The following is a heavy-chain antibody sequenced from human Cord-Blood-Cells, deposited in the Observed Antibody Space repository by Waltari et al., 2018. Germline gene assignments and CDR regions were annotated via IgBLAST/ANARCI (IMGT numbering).Heavy chain of an antibody. CDR2: IYYSGST. V-gene: IGHV4-59*01. Sequence: QVQLQESGPGLVKPSETLSLTCPVSGGSIRTYYWTWIRQPTGKGLEWIGYIYYSGSTNYNPSLKSRVTISVDTSKNQFSLKLSSVTAADTAVYYCARGYSSSWYWFDPWGQGTLVTVSS. CDR1: GGSIRTYY. J-gene: IGHJ5*02. D-gene: IGHD6-13*01. CDR3: ARGYSSSWYWFDP.